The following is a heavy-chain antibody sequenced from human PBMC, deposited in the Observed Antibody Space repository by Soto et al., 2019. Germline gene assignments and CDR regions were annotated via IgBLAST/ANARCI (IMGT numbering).Heavy chain of an antibody. CDR3: ARDLAWKRGKVGRYYYGMDV. CDR2: ISTRSTYT. CDR1: GFIFSDYY. J-gene: IGHJ6*02. Sequence: QVLLVESGGGLVKAGGSLRLSCAASGFIFSDYYMSWVRQTPGKGLEWISYISTRSTYTNYADSVKGRFTISKDNTKNSLYLQMDSLRVEDTAVYSCARDLAWKRGKVGRYYYGMDVWGQGTTVTVSS. D-gene: IGHD1-1*01. V-gene: IGHV3-11*06.